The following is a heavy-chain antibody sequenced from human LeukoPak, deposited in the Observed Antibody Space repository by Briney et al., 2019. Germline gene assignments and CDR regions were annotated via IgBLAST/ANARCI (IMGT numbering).Heavy chain of an antibody. Sequence: GGSLRLSCAASGFTFSNYAMTWVRQAPGKGLEWVSTISHSGGDTYYADSVKGRFTLSRDNSKNTLYLQMNSLRAEDTALYYCAKDLSLYTSSASTFDSWGQGTLVTVSS. CDR2: ISHSGGDT. J-gene: IGHJ4*02. CDR1: GFTFSNYA. V-gene: IGHV3-23*01. D-gene: IGHD6-6*01. CDR3: AKDLSLYTSSASTFDS.